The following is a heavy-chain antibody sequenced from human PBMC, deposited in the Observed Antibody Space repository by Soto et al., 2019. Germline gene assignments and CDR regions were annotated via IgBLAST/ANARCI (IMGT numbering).Heavy chain of an antibody. D-gene: IGHD3-10*01. CDR1: GGSFSGYY. CDR3: ARRRQLGGTFFFDY. J-gene: IGHJ4*02. V-gene: IGHV4-34*01. Sequence: SETLSLTCAVYGGSFSGYYWSWIRQPPGKGLEWIGEINHSGSTNYNPSLKSRVTISVDTSKNQFSLKLSSVTAADTAVYYCARRRQLGGTFFFDYWGQGTLVTVSS. CDR2: INHSGST.